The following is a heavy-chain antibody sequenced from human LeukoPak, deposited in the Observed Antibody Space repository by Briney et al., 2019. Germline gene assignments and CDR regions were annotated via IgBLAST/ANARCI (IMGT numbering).Heavy chain of an antibody. Sequence: SETLSLTCTVSGGSISSSSYYWGWIRQTPGKGLEWIGSIYYSGSTYYNPSLKSRVTISVDTSKNQFSLKLSSVTAADTAVYYCARHGSGSYYMDYWGQGTLVTVSS. V-gene: IGHV4-39*01. CDR3: ARHGSGSYYMDY. D-gene: IGHD3-10*01. CDR1: GGSISSSSYY. J-gene: IGHJ4*02. CDR2: IYYSGST.